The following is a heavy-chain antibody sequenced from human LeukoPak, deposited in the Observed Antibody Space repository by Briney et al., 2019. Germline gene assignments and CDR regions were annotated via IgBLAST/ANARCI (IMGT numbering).Heavy chain of an antibody. J-gene: IGHJ4*02. CDR3: AESRYYYGSGSSDY. CDR2: ISYDGSNK. CDR1: GFTFSSYG. V-gene: IGHV3-30*18. Sequence: GGSLRLSCAASGFTFSSYGMHWVRQAPGKGLEWVAVISYDGSNKYYADSVKGRFTISRDNSKNTLYLQMNSLRAEDTAVYYCAESRYYYGSGSSDYWGQGTLVTVSS. D-gene: IGHD3-10*01.